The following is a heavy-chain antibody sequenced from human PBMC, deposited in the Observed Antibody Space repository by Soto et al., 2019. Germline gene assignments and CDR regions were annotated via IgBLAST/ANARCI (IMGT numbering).Heavy chain of an antibody. D-gene: IGHD1-26*01. Sequence: ASVKVSCKASGYSFTNSAIHWLRQAPGQRLEWMGWINAGSGSAKYSQKFQGRVTITRDTSASTAYMELSSLKSEDTAMYYCARDPSGSYLPFFDYWG. CDR2: INAGSGSA. CDR1: GYSFTNSA. J-gene: IGHJ4*01. V-gene: IGHV1-3*01. CDR3: ARDPSGSYLPFFDY.